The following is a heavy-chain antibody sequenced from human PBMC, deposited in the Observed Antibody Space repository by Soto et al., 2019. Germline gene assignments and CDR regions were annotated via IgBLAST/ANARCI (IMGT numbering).Heavy chain of an antibody. Sequence: SEILSLTCAVSGGSISSGGYSWSWIRQPPGKGLEWIGYIYHSGSTYYNPSLKSRVTISVDKPNNQFSLKLSSMTGADTAVYYFATRPPQIVVTLLPFPSWGQGTPVTVSS. J-gene: IGHJ5*02. CDR1: GGSISSGGYS. D-gene: IGHD2-15*01. V-gene: IGHV4-30-2*01. CDR2: IYHSGST. CDR3: ATRPPQIVVTLLPFPS.